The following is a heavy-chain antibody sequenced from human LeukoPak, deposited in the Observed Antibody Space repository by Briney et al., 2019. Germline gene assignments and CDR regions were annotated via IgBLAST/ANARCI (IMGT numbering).Heavy chain of an antibody. D-gene: IGHD4-17*01. CDR1: GVSFDDYY. CDR3: TRMTTGHDY. J-gene: IGHJ4*02. CDR2: INHSGYT. Sequence: SEILSLTCAVSGVSFDDYYWSWVRQTPGKGLEWLGEINHSGYTNDSPSLKSRVTLSIDTSNKQFSLNLRSVTVADAGIYYCTRMTTGHDYWGQGTLVTVSS. V-gene: IGHV4-34*01.